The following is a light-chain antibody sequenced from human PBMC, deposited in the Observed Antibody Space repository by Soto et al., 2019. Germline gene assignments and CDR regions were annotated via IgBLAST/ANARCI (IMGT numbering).Light chain of an antibody. J-gene: IGLJ1*01. V-gene: IGLV1-40*01. CDR1: SSNIGAGYD. CDR2: GNN. CDR3: QSYDSSLSGDYV. Sequence: QSVLTHPPSVSGAPGQRVTISCTGSSSNIGAGYDVHWYQQLPGTAPKLLIYGNNNRPSGVPDRFSGSKSGTSASLAITGLQAEDEADYYCQSYDSSLSGDYVFGTGTKLTVL.